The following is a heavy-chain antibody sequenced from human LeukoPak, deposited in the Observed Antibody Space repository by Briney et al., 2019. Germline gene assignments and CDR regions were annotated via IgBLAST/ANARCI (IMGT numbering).Heavy chain of an antibody. V-gene: IGHV5-51*01. CDR3: ARQTAMGRSGDY. CDR1: GYGFTSYW. D-gene: IGHD5-18*01. CDR2: IDPSDSET. J-gene: IGHJ4*02. Sequence: GESLKISCKASGYGFTSYWIGWVRQMPGKGLEWMGIIDPSDSETRYTPSSQGQVTISVDKSLTTAYLQWSSLKASDTAMYYCARQTAMGRSGDYWGQGTLVTVSS.